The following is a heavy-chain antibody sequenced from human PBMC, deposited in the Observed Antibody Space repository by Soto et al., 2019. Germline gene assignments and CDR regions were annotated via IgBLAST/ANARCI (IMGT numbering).Heavy chain of an antibody. CDR1: GYTLTELP. D-gene: IGHD5-18*01. V-gene: IGHV1-24*01. Sequence: XVKVSCKVSGYTLTELPMHWVRQAPGKGLEWMGGFDPEDGETIYAQKFQGRVTMTEDTSTDTAYMELSSLRSEDTAVYYCATTGDTAMVDFDYWGQGTLVTVSS. J-gene: IGHJ4*02. CDR3: ATTGDTAMVDFDY. CDR2: FDPEDGET.